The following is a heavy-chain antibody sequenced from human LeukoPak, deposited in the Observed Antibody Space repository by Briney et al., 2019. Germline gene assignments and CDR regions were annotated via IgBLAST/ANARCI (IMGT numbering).Heavy chain of an antibody. CDR1: GGSVSSGSYY. CDR3: AGVAARLDY. D-gene: IGHD2-15*01. J-gene: IGHJ4*02. V-gene: IGHV4-61*01. CDR2: IYYSGST. Sequence: SETLSLTCTVSGGSVSSGSYYRSWIRQPPGKGLEWIGYIYYSGSTNYNPSLKSRVTISVDTSKNQFSLKLSSVTAADTAVYYCAGVAARLDYWGQGTLVTVSS.